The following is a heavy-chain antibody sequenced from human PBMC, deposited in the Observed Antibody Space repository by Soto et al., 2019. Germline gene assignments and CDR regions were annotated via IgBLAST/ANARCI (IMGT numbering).Heavy chain of an antibody. CDR3: VKADATTAAGPYCQYALDV. Sequence: QVQLVESGGGVVQPGGSLRLSCEASGFVFSRYGMHWVRQAPGKGLEWVAVIWYDGNNKYYGDSVKGRFTISRDNSKNMFYLLMRSMGVEDTAVDYCVKADATTAAGPYCQYALDVWGKGTTITVHS. V-gene: IGHV3-33*08. CDR1: GFVFSRYG. CDR2: IWYDGNNK. J-gene: IGHJ6*01. D-gene: IGHD6-13*01.